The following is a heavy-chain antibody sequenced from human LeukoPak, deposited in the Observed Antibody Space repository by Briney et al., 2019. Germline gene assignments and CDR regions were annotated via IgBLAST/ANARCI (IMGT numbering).Heavy chain of an antibody. CDR2: SYTSGST. CDR3: ASLQDRSAEYFQH. V-gene: IGHV4-4*07. CDR1: GGSISSYY. J-gene: IGHJ1*01. Sequence: PSETLSLTCTVSGGSISSYYWSWIRQPAGKGLEWIGRSYTSGSTNYNPSLKSRVTMSVDTSKNQSSLKLSSVTAADTAVYYCASLQDRSAEYFQHWGQGTLVTVSS. D-gene: IGHD6-13*01.